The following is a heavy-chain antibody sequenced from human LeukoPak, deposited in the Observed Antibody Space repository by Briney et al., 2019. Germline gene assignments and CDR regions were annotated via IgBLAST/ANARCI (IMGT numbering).Heavy chain of an antibody. CDR2: MNPNSGNT. V-gene: IGHV1-8*01. Sequence: ASVKVSCKASGYTFTSYDINWVRQVTGQGLEWMGWMNPNSGNTGYAQKFQGRVTMTRNTSISTAYMELSSLRSEDTAVYYCARGEYDFWSGYRNGFDYWGQGTLVTVSS. CDR1: GYTFTSYD. D-gene: IGHD3-3*01. CDR3: ARGEYDFWSGYRNGFDY. J-gene: IGHJ4*02.